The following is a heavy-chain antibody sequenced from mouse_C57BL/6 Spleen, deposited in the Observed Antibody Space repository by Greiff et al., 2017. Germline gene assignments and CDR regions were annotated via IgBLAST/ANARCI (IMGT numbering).Heavy chain of an antibody. Sequence: VQLQQPGAELVKPGASVKLSCKASGYTFTSYWMHWVKQTPGQGLEWIVMIHPNSGSTNYNEKFKSKATLTVDKSSSTAYMQLSSLTSEDSADYYGARNPGGYYAMDYWGQGTSVTVSS. CDR2: IHPNSGST. V-gene: IGHV1-64*01. J-gene: IGHJ4*01. CDR3: ARNPGGYYAMDY. CDR1: GYTFTSYW.